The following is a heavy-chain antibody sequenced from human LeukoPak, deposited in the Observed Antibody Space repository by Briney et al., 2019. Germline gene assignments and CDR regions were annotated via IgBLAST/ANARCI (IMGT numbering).Heavy chain of an antibody. CDR3: ASLTGTHCDY. V-gene: IGHV3-30-3*01. J-gene: IGHJ4*02. CDR2: ISYDGSNK. CDR1: GFTFSSYA. D-gene: IGHD1-7*01. Sequence: PGTSLRLSCAASGFTFSSYAMHWVRQAPGKGLEWVAVISYDGSNKYYADSVKGRFTISRDNSKNTLYLQMNSLRAEDTAVYYCASLTGTHCDYWGQGTLVTVSS.